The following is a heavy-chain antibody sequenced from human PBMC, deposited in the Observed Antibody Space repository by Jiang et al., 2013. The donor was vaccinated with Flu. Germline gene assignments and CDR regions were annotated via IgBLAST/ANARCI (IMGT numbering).Heavy chain of an antibody. CDR1: GGSISSYY. Sequence: PGLVKPSETLSLTCTVSGGSISSYYWSWIRQPPGKGLEWIGYIYYSGSTNYNPSLKSRVTISVDTSKNQFSLKLSSVTAADTAVYYCATIPTDYGDYVHFQHWGQGTLVTVSS. V-gene: IGHV4-59*01. CDR2: IYYSGST. J-gene: IGHJ1*01. D-gene: IGHD4-17*01. CDR3: ATIPTDYGDYVHFQH.